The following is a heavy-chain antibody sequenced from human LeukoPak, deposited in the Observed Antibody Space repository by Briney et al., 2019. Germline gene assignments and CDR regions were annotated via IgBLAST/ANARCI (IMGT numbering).Heavy chain of an antibody. V-gene: IGHV3-30*04. CDR1: GFIFSSYA. Sequence: GGSLRLSCAASGFIFSSYALHWVRQAPGKGLEWVAVLSYGGRDESYADSVKGRFTISRDNSKNTLYLQMNNLGAEDTAVYYCARVPSSGWLYYFDYWGQGTLVTVSS. D-gene: IGHD6-19*01. CDR3: ARVPSSGWLYYFDY. J-gene: IGHJ4*02. CDR2: LSYGGRDE.